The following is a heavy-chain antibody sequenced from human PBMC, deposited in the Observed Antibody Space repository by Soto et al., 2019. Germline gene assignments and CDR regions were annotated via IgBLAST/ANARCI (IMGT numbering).Heavy chain of an antibody. CDR3: ARGRRRSWYYYDSSGYPTPYFDY. Sequence: SETLSLTCAVYGGSFSGYYWSWIRQPPGKGLEWIGEINHSGSTNYNPSLKSRVTISVDTSKNQLSLKLSSVTAADTAVYYCARGRRRSWYYYDSSGYPTPYFDYWGQGTLVTVSS. CDR1: GGSFSGYY. V-gene: IGHV4-34*01. D-gene: IGHD3-22*01. J-gene: IGHJ4*02. CDR2: INHSGST.